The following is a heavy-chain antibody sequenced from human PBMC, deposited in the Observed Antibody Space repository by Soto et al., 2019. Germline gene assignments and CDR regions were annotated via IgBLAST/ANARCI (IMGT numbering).Heavy chain of an antibody. CDR1: GGSISSYY. V-gene: IGHV4-59*01. CDR3: ARDRDYQGWFDY. D-gene: IGHD2-21*01. CDR2: IYYSGST. Sequence: SETLSLTCTVSGGSISSYYWSWIRQPPGKGLGWIGYIYYSGSTNYNPSLKSRVTISVDTSKNQFSLKLSSVTAADTAVYYCARDRDYQGWFDYWGQGTLVTVSS. J-gene: IGHJ4*02.